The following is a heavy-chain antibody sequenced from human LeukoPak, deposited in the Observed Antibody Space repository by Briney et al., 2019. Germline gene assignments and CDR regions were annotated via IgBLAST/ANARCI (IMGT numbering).Heavy chain of an antibody. J-gene: IGHJ6*03. D-gene: IGHD2-2*02. CDR3: ARTGYCSSTSCYTALRPYYYYYMDV. Sequence: SETLSLTCTVSGRSISSYYWSWIRQPAGKGLEWIGRIYTSGSTNYNPFLKSRVTMSVDTSKNQFSLKLSSVTAADTAVYYCARTGYCSSTSCYTALRPYYYYYMDVWGKGTTVSVSS. CDR1: GRSISSYY. CDR2: IYTSGST. V-gene: IGHV4-4*07.